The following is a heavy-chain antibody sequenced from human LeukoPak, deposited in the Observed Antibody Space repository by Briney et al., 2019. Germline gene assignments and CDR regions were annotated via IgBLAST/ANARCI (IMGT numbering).Heavy chain of an antibody. CDR2: VYYSGST. D-gene: IGHD1-26*01. J-gene: IGHJ4*02. Sequence: SETLSLTCTVSGDFITAYYWSWIRQPPGKGLEWIGYVYYSGSTYYNPSLKSRVTISVDTSKNQFSLKLSSVTAADTAVYYCAREFSLVGVPYYFDYWGQGTLVTVSS. CDR3: AREFSLVGVPYYFDY. CDR1: GDFITAYY. V-gene: IGHV4-59*12.